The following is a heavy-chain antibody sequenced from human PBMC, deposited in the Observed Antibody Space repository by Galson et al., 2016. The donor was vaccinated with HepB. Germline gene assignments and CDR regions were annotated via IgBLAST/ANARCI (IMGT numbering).Heavy chain of an antibody. V-gene: IGHV4/OR15-8*01. CDR3: TRHSKLSDWYFDL. CDR2: VFHSGNS. Sequence: ETLSLTCGVSGGSISQNNWWTWVRQAPGMGLEWIGEVFHSGNSVYNPSLKSRVSIAVDKSKNHFSLRLTSVTAADTAIYFCTRHSKLSDWYFDLWGRGTLVTVSS. J-gene: IGHJ2*01. D-gene: IGHD1-26*01. CDR1: GGSISQNNW.